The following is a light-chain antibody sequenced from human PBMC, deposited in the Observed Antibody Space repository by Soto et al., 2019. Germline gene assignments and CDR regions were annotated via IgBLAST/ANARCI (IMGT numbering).Light chain of an antibody. CDR1: QNVRTF. CDR3: QQHSHWPPWT. Sequence: VLTQSPATLSLSPGERATLSCRASQNVRTFLDWYQQKPGQAPRLLIYGASNRATGIPARFSGSGSGTDFTLTISSLEPEDCAVYYCQQHSHWPPWTFGQGTRVEIQ. J-gene: IGKJ1*01. V-gene: IGKV3-11*01. CDR2: GAS.